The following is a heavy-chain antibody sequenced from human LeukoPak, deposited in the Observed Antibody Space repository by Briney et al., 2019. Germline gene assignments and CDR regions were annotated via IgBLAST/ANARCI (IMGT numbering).Heavy chain of an antibody. J-gene: IGHJ4*02. CDR3: ATRGDKYYFDY. CDR2: ISGSGGST. CDR1: GFTFSSYA. V-gene: IGHV3-23*01. D-gene: IGHD3-10*01. Sequence: GGSLRLSCAASGFTFSSYAMSWVRHAPGKGLEWVSVISGSGGSTYYADSAKGRFTISRDNSKNTLYLQMNSLRAEDTAVYYCATRGDKYYFDYWGQGTLVTVSS.